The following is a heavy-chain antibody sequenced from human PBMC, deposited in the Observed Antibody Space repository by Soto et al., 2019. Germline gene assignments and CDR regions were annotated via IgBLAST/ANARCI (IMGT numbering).Heavy chain of an antibody. CDR1: GGTFSSYA. J-gene: IGHJ4*02. CDR2: IIPIFGTA. CDR3: ASKRSSSSEFDY. Sequence: SVKVSCKASGGTFSSYAISWVRQAPGQGLEWMGGIIPIFGTANYAQKFQGRVTITADESTSTAYMELSSLRSEDTAVYYCASKRSSSSEFDYWGQGTLVTVSS. V-gene: IGHV1-69*13. D-gene: IGHD6-13*01.